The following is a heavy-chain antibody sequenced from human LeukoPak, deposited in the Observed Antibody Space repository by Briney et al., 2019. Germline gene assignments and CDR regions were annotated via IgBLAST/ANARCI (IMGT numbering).Heavy chain of an antibody. D-gene: IGHD3-16*01. J-gene: IGHJ4*02. CDR2: IYSGGST. CDR1: GFTFSSYW. CDR3: ARDGGGL. Sequence: PGGSLRLSCAASGFTFSSYWMHWVRQAPGKGLVWVSVIYSGGSTYYADSVRGRFTISRDNSKNTLYLQMNSLRAEDTAVYYCARDGGGLWGQGTLVTVS. V-gene: IGHV3-66*02.